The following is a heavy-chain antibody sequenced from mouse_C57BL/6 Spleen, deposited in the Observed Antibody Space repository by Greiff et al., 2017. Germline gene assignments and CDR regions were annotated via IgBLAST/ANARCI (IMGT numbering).Heavy chain of an antibody. Sequence: EVQVVESGGGLVQPKGSLKLSCAASGFSFNTYAMNWVRQAPGKGLEWVARIRSKSNNYATYYADSVKDRFTNSRDDSESMLYLQMNNLKTEDTAMYYCVRHGNYAMDYWGQGTSVTVSS. J-gene: IGHJ4*01. CDR3: VRHGNYAMDY. CDR1: GFSFNTYA. V-gene: IGHV10-1*01. CDR2: IRSKSNNYAT. D-gene: IGHD4-1*01.